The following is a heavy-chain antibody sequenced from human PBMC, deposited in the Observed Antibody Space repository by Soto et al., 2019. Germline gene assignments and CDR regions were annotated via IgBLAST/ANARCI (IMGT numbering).Heavy chain of an antibody. CDR1: GFTFSPYW. Sequence: GGSLRLSCATSGFTFSPYWMHWVRQAPGMGLMWVSRINHDGSDTIYADSVRGRFTISRDNSKNTLYLQMSSLRAEDTAVYYCVKSRLQQQLAQHPYNWFDPWGQGTLVTVSS. J-gene: IGHJ5*02. V-gene: IGHV3-74*01. CDR2: INHDGSDT. CDR3: VKSRLQQQLAQHPYNWFDP. D-gene: IGHD6-13*01.